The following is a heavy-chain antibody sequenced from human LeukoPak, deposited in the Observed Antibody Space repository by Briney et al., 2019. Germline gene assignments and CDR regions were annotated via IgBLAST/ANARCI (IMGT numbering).Heavy chain of an antibody. J-gene: IGHJ4*02. CDR2: ISSSSSTI. CDR1: GFTFSSYS. Sequence: GGXXRXXCAASGFTFSSYSMNWVRQAPGKGXEWGSYISSSSSTIYYADSVKGRFTISRDNAKNSLYLQMNSLRAEDTAVYYCARDYGFGELPLIDYWGQGTLVTVSS. D-gene: IGHD3-10*01. V-gene: IGHV3-48*04. CDR3: ARDYGFGELPLIDY.